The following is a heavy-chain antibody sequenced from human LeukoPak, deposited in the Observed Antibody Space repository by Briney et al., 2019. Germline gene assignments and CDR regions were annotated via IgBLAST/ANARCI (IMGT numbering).Heavy chain of an antibody. Sequence: ASVKVSCKASGYTFTSYGISWVRQAPGQGLEWMGWINPNSGGTNYAQKFQGRVTMTRDTSISTAYMELSRLRSDDTAVYYCARDQYNWNYLVGDYWGQGTLVTVSS. CDR1: GYTFTSYG. J-gene: IGHJ4*02. CDR2: INPNSGGT. D-gene: IGHD1-7*01. V-gene: IGHV1-2*02. CDR3: ARDQYNWNYLVGDY.